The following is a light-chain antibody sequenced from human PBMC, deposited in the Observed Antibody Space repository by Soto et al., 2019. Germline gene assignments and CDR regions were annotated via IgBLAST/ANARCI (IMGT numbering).Light chain of an antibody. Sequence: DIQMTQSPSSLSASVGDRVTITCRASQSISSYLNWYQQKPGKAPKLLIYAASSLQSGVTSRFSGSGSGTDFTLTISSLQPEDFATYYCQQSYSTWLTFGGGTKVEIK. J-gene: IGKJ4*01. CDR3: QQSYSTWLT. CDR2: AAS. CDR1: QSISSY. V-gene: IGKV1-39*01.